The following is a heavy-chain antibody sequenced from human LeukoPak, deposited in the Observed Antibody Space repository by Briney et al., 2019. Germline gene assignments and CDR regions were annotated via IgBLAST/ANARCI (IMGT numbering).Heavy chain of an antibody. Sequence: GGSLRLSCAASGFTFDDYGMSWVRQAPGKGLEWVSVIYSGGTTYYADSVKGRFTISRDNSKNTLYLQMNSLSAEDTAVYYCAKGVNYFVLEYWGQGTLVTISS. D-gene: IGHD3-10*02. CDR1: GFTFDDYG. V-gene: IGHV3-53*01. CDR3: AKGVNYFVLEY. CDR2: IYSGGTT. J-gene: IGHJ4*02.